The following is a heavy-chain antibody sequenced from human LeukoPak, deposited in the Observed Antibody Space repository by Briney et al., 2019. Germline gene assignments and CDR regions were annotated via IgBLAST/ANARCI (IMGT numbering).Heavy chain of an antibody. CDR2: IYSDNT. V-gene: IGHV3-53*01. CDR3: ARVRHYYDSRFYDY. J-gene: IGHJ4*02. Sequence: PGGSLRLSCTVSGFTVSSNSMSWVRQAPGKGLEWVSFIYSDNTHYSDSVKGRFTISRDNSKNTLYLQMNSLRAEDTAVYYCARVRHYYDSRFYDYWGQGTLVTVSS. D-gene: IGHD3-22*01. CDR1: GFTVSSNS.